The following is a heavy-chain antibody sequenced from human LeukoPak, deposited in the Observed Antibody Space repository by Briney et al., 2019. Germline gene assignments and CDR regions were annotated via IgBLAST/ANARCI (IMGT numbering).Heavy chain of an antibody. CDR3: ASGDRSTYYFRY. CDR2: ISYNGNT. D-gene: IGHD3-22*01. V-gene: IGHV4-31*03. Sequence: SQTLSLTCTVSGGSIISDYSYWNWIPQHPGKGLEWIGYISYNGNTNHNPSLKSRITISLDTSENQFSLKLTSVTAADTAVYYCASGDRSTYYFRYWGQGTLVTVSS. J-gene: IGHJ4*02. CDR1: GGSIISDYSY.